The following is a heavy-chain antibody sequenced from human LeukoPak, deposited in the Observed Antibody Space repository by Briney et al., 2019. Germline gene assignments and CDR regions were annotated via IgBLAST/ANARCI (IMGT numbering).Heavy chain of an antibody. CDR3: ARENSSSWYELGAFDI. J-gene: IGHJ3*02. CDR1: GFTFSSYS. V-gene: IGHV3-21*01. CDR2: ISSSGIYI. Sequence: PGGSLRLSCAASGFTFSSYSMNWVRQAPGKGLEWVSLISSSGIYIFYADSVKGRFTISRDNAKNSVYLQMNRLRAEDTAVYYCARENSSSWYELGAFDIWGQGTMVTVSS. D-gene: IGHD6-13*01.